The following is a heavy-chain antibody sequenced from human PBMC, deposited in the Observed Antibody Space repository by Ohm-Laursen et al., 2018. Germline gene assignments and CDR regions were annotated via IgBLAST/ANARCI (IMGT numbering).Heavy chain of an antibody. Sequence: SLRLSCAAPGFTFSSYGMHWVRQAPGKGLEWVAVISYDGSNKYYADSVEGRFTISRDNSKNTLYLQMNSLRAEDTAVYYCAKVRVPAAVSSSFAFDIWGQGTMVTVSS. V-gene: IGHV3-30*18. CDR2: ISYDGSNK. CDR1: GFTFSSYG. CDR3: AKVRVPAAVSSSFAFDI. J-gene: IGHJ3*02. D-gene: IGHD2-2*01.